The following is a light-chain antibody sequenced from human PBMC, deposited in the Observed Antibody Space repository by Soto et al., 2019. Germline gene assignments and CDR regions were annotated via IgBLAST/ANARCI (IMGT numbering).Light chain of an antibody. V-gene: IGLV1-44*01. CDR2: ANN. J-gene: IGLJ2*01. CDR1: GSSIGTNT. Sequence: QAVVTQPPSASGTPGQRVSISCSGSGSSIGTNTVNWYRQLPGTAPKLLIYANNQRSSGVPDRFSGSKSGTSSSLAISGLQSEEEAEYYCAACDGSLNNVIFAGGSKLTVL. CDR3: AACDGSLNNVI.